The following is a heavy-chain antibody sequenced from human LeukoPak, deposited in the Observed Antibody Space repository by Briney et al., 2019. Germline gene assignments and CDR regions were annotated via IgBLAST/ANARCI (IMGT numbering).Heavy chain of an antibody. CDR2: IYHSGST. D-gene: IGHD5-18*01. Sequence: SETLSLTCTVSGYSISSGCYWGWIRQPPGKGLAWIGSIYHSGSTYYNPSLKSRVTISVDTSKNQFSLKLSSVTAADTAVYYCARIVGYSYGYGYWGQGTLVTVSS. CDR3: ARIVGYSYGYGY. CDR1: GYSISSGCY. V-gene: IGHV4-38-2*02. J-gene: IGHJ4*02.